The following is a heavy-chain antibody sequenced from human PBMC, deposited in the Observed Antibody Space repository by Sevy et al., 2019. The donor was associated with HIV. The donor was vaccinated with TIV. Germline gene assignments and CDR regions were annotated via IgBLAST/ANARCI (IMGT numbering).Heavy chain of an antibody. D-gene: IGHD3-22*01. J-gene: IGHJ4*02. CDR3: ARGGYYYDNAASYAFDS. V-gene: IGHV3-33*01. CDR2: IGSDGAYQ. Sequence: GGSLRLSCAAAGFTFSSYAMHWVRQAPGKGLEWVAIIGSDGAYQFHGDSVKGRFTISRDNSKNTLYQQMNSLRVEDTDVYYCARGGYYYDNAASYAFDSWGQGTLVTVSS. CDR1: GFTFSSYA.